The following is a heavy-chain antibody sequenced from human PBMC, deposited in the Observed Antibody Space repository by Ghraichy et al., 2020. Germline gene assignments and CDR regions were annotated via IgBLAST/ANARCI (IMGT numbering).Heavy chain of an antibody. CDR1: GGSISSGSYY. Sequence: SLTCTVSGGSISSGSYYWGWIRQPPGKGLEWIGSIHYSGSTYYNPSLKSRVTISVDTSKNQFSLKLSSVSAADTAVYYCARRSGSYVYWGQGTLVTVSS. J-gene: IGHJ4*02. CDR3: ARRSGSYVY. D-gene: IGHD1-26*01. V-gene: IGHV4-39*01. CDR2: IHYSGST.